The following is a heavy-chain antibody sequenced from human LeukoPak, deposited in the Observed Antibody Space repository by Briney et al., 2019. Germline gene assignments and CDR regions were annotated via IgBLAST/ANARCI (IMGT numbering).Heavy chain of an antibody. V-gene: IGHV4-59*01. D-gene: IGHD2-2*01. J-gene: IGHJ4*02. CDR3: AREVPAATAYFDY. CDR2: IYYSGST. CDR1: GGSFSGYY. Sequence: SETLSLTCAVYGGSFSGYYWSWIRQPPGKGLEWIGYIYYSGSTNYNPSLKSRVTISVDTSKNQFSLKLSSVTAADTAVYYCAREVPAATAYFDYWGQGTLVTVSS.